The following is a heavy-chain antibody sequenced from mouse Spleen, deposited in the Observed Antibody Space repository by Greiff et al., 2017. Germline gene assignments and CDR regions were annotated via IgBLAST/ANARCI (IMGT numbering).Heavy chain of an antibody. V-gene: IGHV1-20*01. J-gene: IGHJ4*01. CDR2: INPYNGDT. Sequence: VQLQQSGPELVKPGDSVKISCKASGYSFTGHFMNWVVQSHGKSLEWIGRINPYNGDTFYNQKFKGKATLTVDKSSSTAHMELRSLTSEDSAVYYCARSGGYYAMDYWGQGTSVTVSS. CDR1: GYSFTGHF. CDR3: ARSGGYYAMDY. D-gene: IGHD3-1*01.